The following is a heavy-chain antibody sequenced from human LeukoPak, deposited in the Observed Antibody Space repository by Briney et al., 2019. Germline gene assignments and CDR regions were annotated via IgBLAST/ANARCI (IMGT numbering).Heavy chain of an antibody. Sequence: PSETLSLTCAVYGGSFSGYYWSWIRQPPGKGLEWIGEINHSGSTNYNPSLKSRVTISVDTSKNQSSLKLSSVTAADTAVYYCARHGGNVVRYYFDYWGQGTLVTVSS. CDR3: ARHGGNVVRYYFDY. D-gene: IGHD2-15*01. J-gene: IGHJ4*02. V-gene: IGHV4-34*01. CDR1: GGSFSGYY. CDR2: INHSGST.